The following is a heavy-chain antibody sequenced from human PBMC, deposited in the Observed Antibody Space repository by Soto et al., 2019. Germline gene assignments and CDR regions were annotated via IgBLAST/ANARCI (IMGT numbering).Heavy chain of an antibody. Sequence: PGGSLRLSCAASGFTFSSYGMHWVRQAPGKGLEWVAVISYDGSNKYYADSVKGRFTISRDNSKSTLYLQMNSLRAEDTAVYYCAKEGGSSSVWGQGTLVTVSS. V-gene: IGHV3-30*18. CDR3: AKEGGSSSV. J-gene: IGHJ4*02. D-gene: IGHD6-6*01. CDR1: GFTFSSYG. CDR2: ISYDGSNK.